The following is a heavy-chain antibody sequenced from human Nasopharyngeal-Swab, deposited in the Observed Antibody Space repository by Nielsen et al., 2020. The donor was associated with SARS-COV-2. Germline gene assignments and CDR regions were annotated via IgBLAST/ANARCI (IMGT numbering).Heavy chain of an antibody. CDR1: GYTFTSYA. CDR3: ARDTRSSWYYYYGMDV. D-gene: IGHD6-13*01. CDR2: INTNTGNP. V-gene: IGHV7-4-1*02. Sequence: ASVKVSCKASGYTFTSYAMNWVRQAPGQGLEWMGWINTNTGNPTYAQGFTGRFVFSLDTSVSTAYLQISSLKAEDTAVYYCARDTRSSWYYYYGMDVWGQGTTVTVSS. J-gene: IGHJ6*02.